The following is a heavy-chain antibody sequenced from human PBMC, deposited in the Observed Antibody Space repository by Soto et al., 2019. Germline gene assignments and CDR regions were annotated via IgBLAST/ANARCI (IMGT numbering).Heavy chain of an antibody. J-gene: IGHJ4*02. CDR1: GFTFSDHY. D-gene: IGHD6-13*01. V-gene: IGHV3-11*01. CDR3: ARDLRRAAAGTEYYFDY. CDR2: ISSSCSTI. Sequence: QVQLVESGGGLVKPGGSLRLSCAASGFTFSDHYMSWIRQAPGEGLGRVAYISSSCSTIYYGDSVKGRFTISRDNAKNSLYLQMNSLRAEDTAVYYCARDLRRAAAGTEYYFDYWGQGTLVTVSS.